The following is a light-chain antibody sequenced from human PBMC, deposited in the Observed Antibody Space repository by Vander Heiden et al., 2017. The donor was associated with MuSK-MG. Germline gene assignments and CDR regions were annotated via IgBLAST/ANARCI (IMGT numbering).Light chain of an antibody. J-gene: IGKJ4*01. V-gene: IGKV2-28*01. CDR2: LGS. CDR1: QSLLHSNGCNY. CDR3: KQYLQTPLT. Sequence: IVMTQSPPPLLATPGEQASTSCRSSQSLLHSNGCNYLDWYLQKPGQSPQLLIYLGSNRASGVPDRFSGSGSGTDFTLKISRVEAEDVGIYYCKQYLQTPLTFGGGTKVEIK.